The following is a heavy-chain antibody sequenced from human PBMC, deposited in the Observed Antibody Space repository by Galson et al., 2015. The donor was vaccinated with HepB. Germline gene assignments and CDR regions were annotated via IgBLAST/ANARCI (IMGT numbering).Heavy chain of an antibody. CDR1: GYTFTSYG. D-gene: IGHD1-26*01. CDR2: ISAYNGNT. V-gene: IGHV1-18*01. Sequence: SVKVSCKASGYTFTSYGISWVRQAPGQGLEWMGWISAYNGNTNYAQKPQGRVTMTTDTSTSTAYMELRSLRSDDTAVYYCARDPVVGYSGSYAPWGQGTLVTVSS. CDR3: ARDPVVGYSGSYAP. J-gene: IGHJ5*02.